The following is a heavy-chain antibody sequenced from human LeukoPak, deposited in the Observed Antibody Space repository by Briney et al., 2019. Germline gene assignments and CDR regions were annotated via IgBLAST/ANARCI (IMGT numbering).Heavy chain of an antibody. CDR3: TRGHLVGGWFKYDAFDI. CDR1: GGSISSYY. D-gene: IGHD6-19*01. V-gene: IGHV4-59*01. J-gene: IGHJ3*02. CDR2: IYYSWST. Sequence: SETLSLTCTVSGGSISSYYWSWIRQPPGKGLEWIGYIYYSWSTNYNPSLKSRVTISVDTSKNQFSLKLSSVTAADTAVYYCTRGHLVGGWFKYDAFDIWGQGTMVTVSS.